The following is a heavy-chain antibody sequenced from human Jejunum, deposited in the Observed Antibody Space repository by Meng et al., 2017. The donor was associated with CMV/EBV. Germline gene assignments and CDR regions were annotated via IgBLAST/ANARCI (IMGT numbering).Heavy chain of an antibody. D-gene: IGHD2-2*01. CDR1: STFTSST. J-gene: IGHJ4*02. CDR3: ASGFCGSTTCYREFDY. Sequence: STFTSSTMSWVRHVPGKGLEWVSSISTHSTYISYADSVKGRFTISRDNAKNSLYLQVDSLRAEDTAVYYCASGFCGSTTCYREFDYWGQGTLVTVSS. V-gene: IGHV3-21*01. CDR2: ISTHSTYI.